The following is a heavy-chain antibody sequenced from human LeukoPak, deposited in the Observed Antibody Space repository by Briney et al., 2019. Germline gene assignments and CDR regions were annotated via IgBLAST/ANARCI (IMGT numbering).Heavy chain of an antibody. CDR1: GFTFSNAW. Sequence: GGSLRLSCAASGFTFSNAWMSWVRQAPGKGLEWVGRIKSKTDGGTTDYAAPVKGRFTISRDDSKNTLYLQMNSLKTEDTAVYYCTTEGMVRGVIALDYWGQGTLVTVSS. V-gene: IGHV3-15*01. CDR2: IKSKTDGGTT. J-gene: IGHJ4*02. CDR3: TTEGMVRGVIALDY. D-gene: IGHD3-10*01.